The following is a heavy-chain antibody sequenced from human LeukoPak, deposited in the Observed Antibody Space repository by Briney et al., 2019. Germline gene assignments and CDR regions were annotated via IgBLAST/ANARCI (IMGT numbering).Heavy chain of an antibody. Sequence: PSETLSLTCTVSGGSISSYYWSWIRQPPGKGLEWIGYIYYSGSTNYIPSLKSRVTISVDTSKNQFSLKLSSVTAADTAVYYCARQGLQGYSYGSDYFDYWGQGTLVTVSS. CDR1: GGSISSYY. D-gene: IGHD5-18*01. V-gene: IGHV4-59*08. CDR3: ARQGLQGYSYGSDYFDY. J-gene: IGHJ4*02. CDR2: IYYSGST.